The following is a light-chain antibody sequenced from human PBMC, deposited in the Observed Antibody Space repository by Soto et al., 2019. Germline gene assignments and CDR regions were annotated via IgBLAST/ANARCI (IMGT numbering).Light chain of an antibody. V-gene: IGLV1-44*01. CDR1: SSNIGSNT. CDR2: SNN. J-gene: IGLJ2*01. Sequence: QSVLTQPPSASGTPGQRVTISCSGSSSNIGSNTVNWYQQLPGTAPKLLIYSNNQPPSGVPDRFSGSKSGTSASLAISGLQSDDEADYYCAAWDDSLNGPVFCGVTKLTVL. CDR3: AAWDDSLNGPV.